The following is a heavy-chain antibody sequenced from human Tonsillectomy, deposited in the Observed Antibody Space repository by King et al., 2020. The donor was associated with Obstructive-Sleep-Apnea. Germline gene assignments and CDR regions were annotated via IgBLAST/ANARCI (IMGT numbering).Heavy chain of an antibody. Sequence: VQLQESGPGLVKPLQTLSLTCTVSGGSISSAGYYWSWIRQHPVKGLEWIGYIDYIGNTYSNPSLTSRVTISVDTSKNQFSLQLSSVTAADTAVYYCARDVYSINLDAFDIWGQGTMVTVSS. CDR1: GGSISSAGYY. V-gene: IGHV4-31*03. CDR3: ARDVYSINLDAFDI. CDR2: IDYIGNT. D-gene: IGHD6-13*01. J-gene: IGHJ3*02.